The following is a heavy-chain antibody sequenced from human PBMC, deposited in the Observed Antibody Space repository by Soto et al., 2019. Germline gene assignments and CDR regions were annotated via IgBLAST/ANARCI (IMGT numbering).Heavy chain of an antibody. CDR3: ARASPVVTDV. CDR2: IYYSGST. Sequence: PSETLSLTCTVSGGSISSGDYYWSWIRQPPGKGLEWIECIYYSGSTYYNPSLKSRVTISVDTSKNQFSLKLSSVTAADTGVYYCARASPVVTDVWGQGTSVTVSS. V-gene: IGHV4-30-4*01. D-gene: IGHD5-18*01. J-gene: IGHJ6*02. CDR1: GGSISSGDYY.